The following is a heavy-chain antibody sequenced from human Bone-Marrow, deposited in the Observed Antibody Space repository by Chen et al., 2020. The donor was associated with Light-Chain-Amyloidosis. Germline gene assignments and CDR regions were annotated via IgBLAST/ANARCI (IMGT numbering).Heavy chain of an antibody. V-gene: IGHV5-51*01. Sequence: EVQLGQSGPEVKKPGESLKISCKGSGYTFPNYWIGWVRQMPGKGLEWMGVIYPDDSDARSSPSFACQVTISADKSITTAYLQWRSLKASDTAMYYCARRRDGYTFDYWGQGTLVTVSS. CDR2: IYPDDSDA. J-gene: IGHJ4*02. CDR1: GYTFPNYW. D-gene: IGHD5-12*01. CDR3: ARRRDGYTFDY.